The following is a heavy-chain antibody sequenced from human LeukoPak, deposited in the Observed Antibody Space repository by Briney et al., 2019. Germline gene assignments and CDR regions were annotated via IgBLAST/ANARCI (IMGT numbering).Heavy chain of an antibody. D-gene: IGHD2-15*01. CDR1: GFTFSSYS. Sequence: GGSLRLSCAASGFTFSSYSMNWVRQAPGKGLEWVSYISSSSSTIYYADSVKGRFTISRDNAKNSLYLQMNSLRAEDTAVYYCARSTGNCSGGSCYPNYYYYGMDVWGQGTTVTVSS. J-gene: IGHJ6*02. CDR2: ISSSSSTI. V-gene: IGHV3-48*01. CDR3: ARSTGNCSGGSCYPNYYYYGMDV.